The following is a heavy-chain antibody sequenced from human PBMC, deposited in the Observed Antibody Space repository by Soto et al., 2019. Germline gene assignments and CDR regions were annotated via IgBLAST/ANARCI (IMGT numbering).Heavy chain of an antibody. D-gene: IGHD2-15*01. CDR1: GFTFDDNM. J-gene: IGHJ5*02. CDR3: AKAGQGGSSADP. Sequence: PGGSVRLSCEASGFTFDDNMLPWVRQVPGKGLEWISLISCYGGSIDYADSIKGRFTVSRDNSKMSLYLHMDSLTSDDTAFYFCAKAGQGGSSADPGGQGPLV. CDR2: ISCYGGSI. V-gene: IGHV3-43*01.